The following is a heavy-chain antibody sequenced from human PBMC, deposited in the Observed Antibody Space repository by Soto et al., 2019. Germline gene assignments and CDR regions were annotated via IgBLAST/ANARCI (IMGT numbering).Heavy chain of an antibody. Sequence: QVQLQESGPGLVKPSQTLSLTCTVSGGSISSGGYYWSWIRQYPGKGLEWIGYIYYSGSTYYNPSRKSRVTISVDTSKKQFSLKLSSVTAADTAVYYCARSSTSANYFDYWGQGTLVTVSS. V-gene: IGHV4-31*03. J-gene: IGHJ4*02. CDR3: ARSSTSANYFDY. CDR2: IYYSGST. CDR1: GGSISSGGYY. D-gene: IGHD2-2*01.